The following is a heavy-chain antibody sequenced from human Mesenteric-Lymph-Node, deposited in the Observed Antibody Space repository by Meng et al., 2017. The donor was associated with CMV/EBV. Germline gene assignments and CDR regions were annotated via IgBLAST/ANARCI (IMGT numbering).Heavy chain of an antibody. CDR2: IYPGDSDT. J-gene: IGHJ4*02. V-gene: IGHV5-51*01. CDR3: ARTKTTYYYDTSLDY. CDR1: GYSFTNYW. D-gene: IGHD3-22*01. Sequence: GGSLRLSCKGSGYSFTNYWIGWVRQMHGNGLEWMGIIYPGDSDTRYSPSLQGQVTISADKSISTAYLQWSSLKASDTAMYYCARTKTTYYYDTSLDYWGQGTLVTVSS.